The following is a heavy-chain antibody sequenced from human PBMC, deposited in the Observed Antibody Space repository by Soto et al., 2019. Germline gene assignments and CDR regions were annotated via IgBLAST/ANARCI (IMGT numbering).Heavy chain of an antibody. V-gene: IGHV3-7*04. D-gene: IGHD1-7*01. J-gene: IGHJ4*02. CDR2: IKEDGNEE. CDR1: GFTFNTFS. CDR3: ARAWTYARC. Sequence: EVQLVESGGGLGQPGGSLRLSCVASGFTFNTFSMGWVRQAPGKGLEWVANIKEDGNEENYLDSVKGRFTISRDNARNSLSLQMNSLRAGDTAIYYCARAWTYARCWGRGTVVTVSS.